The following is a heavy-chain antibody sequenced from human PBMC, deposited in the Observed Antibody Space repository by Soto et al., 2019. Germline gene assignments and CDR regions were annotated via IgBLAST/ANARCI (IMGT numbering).Heavy chain of an antibody. D-gene: IGHD6-13*01. J-gene: IGHJ6*02. CDR2: ISWNSGSI. Sequence: GGSLRLSCAASGVTFDDYAMHWVRQAPGKGLEWVSGISWNSGSIGYADSVKGRFTISRDNAKNSLYLQMNSLRAEDTALYYCANGAAAGYYYGMDVWGQGTTVTVSS. CDR1: GVTFDDYA. V-gene: IGHV3-9*01. CDR3: ANGAAAGYYYGMDV.